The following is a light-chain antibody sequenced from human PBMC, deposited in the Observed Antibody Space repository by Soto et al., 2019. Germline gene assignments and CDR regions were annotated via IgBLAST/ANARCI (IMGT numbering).Light chain of an antibody. J-gene: IGLJ1*01. CDR2: SNY. CDR1: SSNIGSKT. CDR3: SAWEASLNGYV. Sequence: QSVLTQPPSASGTPGQRVTISCSGSSSNIGSKTVNWYQQLPGTAPKLLIYSNYQRPSGVPDRFSGSKSGTSASLAISGLQSEDEADYYCSAWEASLNGYVFGTGTRSPS. V-gene: IGLV1-44*01.